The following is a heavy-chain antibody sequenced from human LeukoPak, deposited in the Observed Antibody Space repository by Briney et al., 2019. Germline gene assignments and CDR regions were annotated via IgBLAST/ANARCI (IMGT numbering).Heavy chain of an antibody. V-gene: IGHV4-59*01. D-gene: IGHD6-19*01. Sequence: PSETLSLTCTVPGVSISSYYWSWIRQPPGKGLEWIGYIYYSGSTNYNPSLKSRVTISVDTNKNHFSLKQSSVTAADTAVYYCAKERLVGDFHHWGQGPLVTVSS. J-gene: IGHJ4*02. CDR2: IYYSGST. CDR1: GVSISSYY. CDR3: AKERLVGDFHH.